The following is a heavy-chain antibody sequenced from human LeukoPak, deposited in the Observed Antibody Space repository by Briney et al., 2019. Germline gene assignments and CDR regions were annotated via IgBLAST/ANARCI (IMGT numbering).Heavy chain of an antibody. CDR1: GYTFTSYG. CDR3: ARAGYGSGSYFWFDP. CDR2: ISAYNGNT. Sequence: ASVKVSCKASGYTFTSYGISWVRQAPGQGLEWMGWISAYNGNTNYAQKLQGRVTMTTDTSTSTAYMELRSLRSDDTAVYYSARAGYGSGSYFWFDPWGQGTLVTVSS. V-gene: IGHV1-18*01. J-gene: IGHJ5*02. D-gene: IGHD3-10*01.